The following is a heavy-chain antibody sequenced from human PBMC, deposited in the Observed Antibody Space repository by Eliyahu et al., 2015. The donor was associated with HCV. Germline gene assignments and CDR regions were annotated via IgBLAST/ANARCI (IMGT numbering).Heavy chain of an antibody. CDR3: AGKRVMVRGVINYYYYGMDV. J-gene: IGHJ6*02. CDR1: GGTFSSYA. V-gene: IGHV1-69*01. Sequence: EVKKPGSSVKVSCKASGGTFSSYAISWVRQAPGQGLEWMGGIIPIFGTANYAQKFQGRVTITADESTSTAYMELSSLRSEDTAVYYCAGKRVMVRGVINYYYYGMDVWGQGTTVTVSS. D-gene: IGHD3-10*01. CDR2: IIPIFGTA.